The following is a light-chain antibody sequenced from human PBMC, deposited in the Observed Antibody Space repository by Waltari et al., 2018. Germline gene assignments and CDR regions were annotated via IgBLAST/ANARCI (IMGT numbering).Light chain of an antibody. CDR3: CSYAGNSIYV. J-gene: IGLJ1*01. CDR2: EVS. Sequence: QSALTQPASVSGSPGQSITISCTGTSSDIGSYDLVSCYQHHPGKAPKLMVFEVSQRPSGVSDRFSGAKSGNTASLTISGLQAEDEADYHCCSYAGNSIYVFGTGTKVTVL. V-gene: IGLV2-23*02. CDR1: SSDIGSYDL.